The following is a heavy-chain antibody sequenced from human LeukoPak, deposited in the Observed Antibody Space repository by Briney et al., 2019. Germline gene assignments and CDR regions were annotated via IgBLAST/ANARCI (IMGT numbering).Heavy chain of an antibody. D-gene: IGHD3-3*01. Sequence: SETLSLTCTVSGASISSYYWSWIRQPPGKGLEWIGYIVYSGSISGSTNYNPSLKSRVIMSVDTSKNQFSLRLSSVTAADTAVYYCARVYEEDWFDPWGQGTLVTVSS. CDR1: GASISSYY. CDR2: IVYSGSISGST. CDR3: ARVYEEDWFDP. J-gene: IGHJ5*02. V-gene: IGHV4-59*01.